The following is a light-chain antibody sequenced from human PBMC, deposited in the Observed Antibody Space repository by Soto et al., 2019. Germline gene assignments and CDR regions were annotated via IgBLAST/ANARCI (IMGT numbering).Light chain of an antibody. CDR2: DNN. CDR1: FSNIGDNT. CDR3: QSHDNSLRGSV. V-gene: IGLV1-44*01. J-gene: IGLJ2*01. Sequence: QSVLTQPPSASGTPGQRVTISCSGSFSNIGDNTVNWYQQVPGTAPKLLIYDNNNRPSGVSDRFSGSKSGTSASLAITGLQAEDEADYYCQSHDNSLRGSVFGGGTKLTVL.